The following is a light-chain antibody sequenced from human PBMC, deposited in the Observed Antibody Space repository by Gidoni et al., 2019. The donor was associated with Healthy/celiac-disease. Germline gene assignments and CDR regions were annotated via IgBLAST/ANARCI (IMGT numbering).Light chain of an antibody. V-gene: IGKV3-11*01. Sequence: EIVLTQSPATLSLSPGERATLSCRASQSVSSYLAWYQQKPGQAPRLLIYDASNRATGIPARCSGSGSGTDFTLTISSLEPEDVAVYYCQQRSNWPPITFXXXTRLEIK. J-gene: IGKJ5*01. CDR1: QSVSSY. CDR2: DAS. CDR3: QQRSNWPPIT.